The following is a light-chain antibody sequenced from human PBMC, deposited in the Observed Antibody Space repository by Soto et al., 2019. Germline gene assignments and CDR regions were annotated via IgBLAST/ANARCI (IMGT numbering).Light chain of an antibody. J-gene: IGKJ1*01. Sequence: DIQMTQSPSTLSASVGDGVTITCRASQSISNRLAWYQQKPGEAPKYLIYDASTLDSGAPSRFSSSGSGTEFTLSISSLQPDDFATYYCQQYNSYPWTFGQGTKVEI. V-gene: IGKV1-5*01. CDR2: DAS. CDR3: QQYNSYPWT. CDR1: QSISNR.